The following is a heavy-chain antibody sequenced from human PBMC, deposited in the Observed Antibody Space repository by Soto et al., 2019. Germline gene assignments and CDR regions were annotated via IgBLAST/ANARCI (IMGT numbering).Heavy chain of an antibody. Sequence: QVQLVQSGAEVKKPGSSVKVSCKASGGTFSSYVISWVRQAPGQGLEWMGGIIPIFGTANYAQKFQGRVTITADESTSTAYMELSSLRSEDTAVYYCAGGSGCSSTSCYPGTWFDPWGQGTLVTVSS. CDR1: GGTFSSYV. CDR3: AGGSGCSSTSCYPGTWFDP. CDR2: IIPIFGTA. D-gene: IGHD2-2*01. V-gene: IGHV1-69*01. J-gene: IGHJ5*02.